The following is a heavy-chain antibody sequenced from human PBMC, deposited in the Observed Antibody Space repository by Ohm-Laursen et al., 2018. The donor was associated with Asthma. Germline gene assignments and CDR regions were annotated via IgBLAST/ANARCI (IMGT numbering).Heavy chain of an antibody. V-gene: IGHV3-23*01. Sequence: SLRLSCAAAGFTFSDYALTWVRQAPGKGLEWVAGVSANSGKTRYADSVKGRFTISRDNPKNILYLQMNSLRADDTAVYFCAKDVCAGPNVVVVTAADCWGQGTLVTVSS. CDR3: AKDVCAGPNVVVVTAADC. D-gene: IGHD2-21*02. CDR1: GFTFSDYA. J-gene: IGHJ4*02. CDR2: VSANSGKT.